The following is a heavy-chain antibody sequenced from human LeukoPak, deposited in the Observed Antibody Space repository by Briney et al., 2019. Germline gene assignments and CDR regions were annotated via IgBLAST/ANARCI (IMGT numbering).Heavy chain of an antibody. J-gene: IGHJ5*02. CDR3: ARRLQYLNWFDP. Sequence: PSQTLSLTCTVSGGSISSGDYYWSWIRQPPGKGLEWIGYIYYSGSTYYNPSLKSRVTISVGTSKNQFSLKLSSVTAADTAVYYCARRLQYLNWFDPWGQGTLVTVSS. V-gene: IGHV4-30-4*08. CDR1: GGSISSGDYY. CDR2: IYYSGST. D-gene: IGHD4-11*01.